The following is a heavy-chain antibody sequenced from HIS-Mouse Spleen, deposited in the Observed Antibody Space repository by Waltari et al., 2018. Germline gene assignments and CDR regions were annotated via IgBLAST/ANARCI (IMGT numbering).Heavy chain of an antibody. Sequence: EVQLVETGGGLIQPGGSLRLSCAASGFTVSSNYMRWVGQAPGKGLEWVSVIYSGGSTYYADSVKGRFTISRDNSKNTLYLQMNSLRAEDTAVYYCARHYYYGSGSYYFDYWGQGTLVTVSS. CDR1: GFTVSSNY. D-gene: IGHD3-10*01. V-gene: IGHV3-53*02. CDR3: ARHYYYGSGSYYFDY. CDR2: IYSGGST. J-gene: IGHJ4*02.